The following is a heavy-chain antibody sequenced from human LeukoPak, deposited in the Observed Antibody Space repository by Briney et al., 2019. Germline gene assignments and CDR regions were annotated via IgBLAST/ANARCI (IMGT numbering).Heavy chain of an antibody. V-gene: IGHV3-23*01. Sequence: GGSLRLSCAASGFSFSTYAMSWARQAPGKGLKWVSGISGIGETSYSAASVKGRLTISRDNSNNTLYLQMTSLRADDTAVYYCVRRGSGSSSPFAYWGQGALVIVSS. CDR2: ISGIGETS. CDR3: VRRGSGSSSPFAY. CDR1: GFSFSTYA. D-gene: IGHD6-6*01. J-gene: IGHJ4*02.